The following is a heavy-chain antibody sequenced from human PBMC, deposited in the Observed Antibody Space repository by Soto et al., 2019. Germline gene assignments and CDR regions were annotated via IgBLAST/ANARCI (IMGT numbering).Heavy chain of an antibody. CDR1: AGSISNYY. V-gene: IGHV4-4*07. CDR3: ARGGHDFWSGQFDY. J-gene: IGHJ4*02. Sequence: SETLSLTCTVSAGSISNYYCNWIRQPAGKGLEWIGRIDSSGSINYSPSLKSRVTMSVDTSENQFSLKLSSVTAADTAVYYCARGGHDFWSGQFDYWGQGTPVTVS. D-gene: IGHD3-3*01. CDR2: IDSSGSI.